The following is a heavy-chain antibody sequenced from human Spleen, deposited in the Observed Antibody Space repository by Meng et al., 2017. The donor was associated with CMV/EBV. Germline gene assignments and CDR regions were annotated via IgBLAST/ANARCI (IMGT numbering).Heavy chain of an antibody. V-gene: IGHV4-31*03. Sequence: CTVSSGPMDSGAYCWSWIRQHPEKGLEWIGYTYYDGSTHYNPSLRSRAAISVDTSKNQFSLRLNSVTAADTAVYYCARQAPDNWFDPWGQGALVTVSS. CDR3: ARQAPDNWFDP. CDR2: TYYDGST. CDR1: SGPMDSGAYC. J-gene: IGHJ5*01.